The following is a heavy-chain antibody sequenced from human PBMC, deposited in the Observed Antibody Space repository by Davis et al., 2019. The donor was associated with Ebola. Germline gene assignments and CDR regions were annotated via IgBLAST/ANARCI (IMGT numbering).Heavy chain of an antibody. CDR3: ARGDDGVADGWFDP. CDR2: ISSSSSYT. Sequence: GEFLKISCAASGFTFSSYSMNWVRQAPGKGLEWVSSISSSSSYTNYADSVKGRFTISRDNAKNSLYLQMNSLRAEDTAVYYCARGDDGVADGWFDPWGQGTLVTVSS. D-gene: IGHD3-3*01. J-gene: IGHJ5*02. V-gene: IGHV3-21*01. CDR1: GFTFSSYS.